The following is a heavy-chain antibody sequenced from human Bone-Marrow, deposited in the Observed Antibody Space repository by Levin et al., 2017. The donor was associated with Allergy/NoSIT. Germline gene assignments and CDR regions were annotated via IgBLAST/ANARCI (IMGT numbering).Heavy chain of an antibody. D-gene: IGHD4-17*01. V-gene: IGHV4-31*03. CDR3: ARDCRTVTPGMGGMDV. CDR2: IYYSGST. Sequence: SETLSLTCTVSGGSISSGGYYWSWIRQHPGKGLEWIGYIYYSGSTYYNPSLKSRVTISVDTSKNQFSLKLSSVTAADTAVYYCARDCRTVTPGMGGMDVWGQGTTVTVSS. CDR1: GGSISSGGYY. J-gene: IGHJ6*02.